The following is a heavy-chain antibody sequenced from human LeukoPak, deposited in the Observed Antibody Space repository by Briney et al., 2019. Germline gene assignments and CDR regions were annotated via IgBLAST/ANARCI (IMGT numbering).Heavy chain of an antibody. D-gene: IGHD6-13*01. CDR3: ARMKDDVAAAGSYWYFDL. V-gene: IGHV4-4*07. CDR2: IYTSGST. J-gene: IGHJ2*01. Sequence: SETLSLTCTVSGGSISSYYWSWIRQPAGKGLEWIGRIYTSGSTNYNPSLKSRVTMSVDTSKNQFSLKLSSVTAADTAVYYCARMKDDVAAAGSYWYFDLWGRGTLVTVSS. CDR1: GGSISSYY.